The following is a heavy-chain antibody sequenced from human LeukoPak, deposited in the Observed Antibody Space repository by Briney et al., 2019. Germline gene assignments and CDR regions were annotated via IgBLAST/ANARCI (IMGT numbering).Heavy chain of an antibody. CDR3: AREARRAARIRWFDP. CDR1: GYTFTGYY. D-gene: IGHD2-15*01. V-gene: IGHV1-2*02. Sequence: ASVKVSCKASGYTFTGYYMHWVRQAPGQGLEWMGWINPNSGGTNYAQKFQGRVTMTRDTSISTAYMELSRLRSDDTAVYYCAREARRAARIRWFDPWGQGTLVTVSS. CDR2: INPNSGGT. J-gene: IGHJ5*02.